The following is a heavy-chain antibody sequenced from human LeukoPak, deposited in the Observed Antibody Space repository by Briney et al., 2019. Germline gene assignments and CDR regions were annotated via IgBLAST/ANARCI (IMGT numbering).Heavy chain of an antibody. V-gene: IGHV4-34*01. J-gene: IGHJ4*02. D-gene: IGHD5-24*01. Sequence: SETLSLTCAVYGGSFSVYYWSWIRQPPGKGLEWIGEINHSGSTNYNPSLKSRVTISVDTSKNQFSLKLSCVTAADTAVYYCARDQTEMAPPQSFGYWGQGTLVTVSS. CDR2: INHSGST. CDR3: ARDQTEMAPPQSFGY. CDR1: GGSFSVYY.